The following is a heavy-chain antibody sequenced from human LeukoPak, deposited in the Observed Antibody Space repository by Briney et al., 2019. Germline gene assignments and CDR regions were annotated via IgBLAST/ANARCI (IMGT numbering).Heavy chain of an antibody. D-gene: IGHD6-13*01. CDR1: GFTFSSYG. CDR2: IRYDGSNK. J-gene: IGHJ3*02. CDR3: AKEGIAAADAFDI. Sequence: GGSLRLSCAASGFTFSSYGMHWVRHAPGKGLELVAFIRYDGSNKYYADSVKGRFTISRDNSKNTLYLQMNSLRAEDTAVYYRAKEGIAAADAFDIWGQGTMVTVSS. V-gene: IGHV3-30*02.